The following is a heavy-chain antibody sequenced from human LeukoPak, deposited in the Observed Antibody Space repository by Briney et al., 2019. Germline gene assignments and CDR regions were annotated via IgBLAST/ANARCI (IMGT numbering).Heavy chain of an antibody. J-gene: IGHJ4*02. V-gene: IGHV3-7*01. Sequence: PGGSLRLSCAASGFTFSSFWLSWVRQAPGKGLEWVATIKQDGGEKYYVDSVKGRFTISRDNVKKSLYLQMNSLRAEDTAVYYCAKWLSALYYFDCWGQGTLVTVSS. D-gene: IGHD3-22*01. CDR3: AKWLSALYYFDC. CDR2: IKQDGGEK. CDR1: GFTFSSFW.